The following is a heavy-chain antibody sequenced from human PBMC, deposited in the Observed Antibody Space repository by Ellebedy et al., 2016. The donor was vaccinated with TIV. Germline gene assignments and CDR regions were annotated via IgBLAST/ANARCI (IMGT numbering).Heavy chain of an antibody. J-gene: IGHJ4*02. CDR2: IIPIFGTA. CDR3: ARDFPQYSSSSGRMTDY. V-gene: IGHV1-69*13. CDR1: GGTFSSYA. D-gene: IGHD6-6*01. Sequence: SVKVSCXASGGTFSSYAISWVRQAPGQGLEWMGGIIPIFGTANYAQKFQGRVTITADESTSTAYMELSSLRSEDTAVYYCARDFPQYSSSSGRMTDYWGQGTLVTVSS.